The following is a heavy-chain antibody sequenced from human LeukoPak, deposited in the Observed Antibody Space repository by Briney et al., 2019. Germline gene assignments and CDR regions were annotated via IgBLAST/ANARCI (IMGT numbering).Heavy chain of an antibody. CDR1: GYSISSGYY. Sequence: PSETLSLTCAVSGYSISSGYYRGWIRQPPGKGLEWIGSIYYSGSTYYNPSLKSRVTISVDTSKNQFSLKLSSVTAADTAVYYCARVATTTNPPQRPFDYWGQGTLVTVSS. CDR3: ARVATTTNPPQRPFDY. J-gene: IGHJ4*02. D-gene: IGHD5-12*01. V-gene: IGHV4-38-2*01. CDR2: IYYSGST.